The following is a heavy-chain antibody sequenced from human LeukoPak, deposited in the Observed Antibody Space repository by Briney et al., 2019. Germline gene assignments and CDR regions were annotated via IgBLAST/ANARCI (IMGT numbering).Heavy chain of an antibody. CDR2: INAGNGNT. J-gene: IGHJ4*02. CDR3: ARNTETAIPLPYYFDY. V-gene: IGHV1-3*01. CDR1: GYTFTSYA. D-gene: IGHD2-21*02. Sequence: ASVKVSCKASGYTFTSYAMHWVRQAPGQRLGWMGWINAGNGNTKYSQKFQGRVTITRDTSASTAYMDLSSLRSEDTAVYYCARNTETAIPLPYYFDYWGQGTLVTVSS.